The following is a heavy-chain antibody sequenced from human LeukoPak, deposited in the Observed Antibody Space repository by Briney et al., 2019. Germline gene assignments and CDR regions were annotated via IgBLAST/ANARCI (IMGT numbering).Heavy chain of an antibody. D-gene: IGHD2-2*01. V-gene: IGHV3-69-1*01. CDR2: ISSNNNI. CDR3: GREDCNNVRCYGASDA. J-gene: IGHJ5*02. CDR1: GFTFSSYA. Sequence: GGSMRLSCVGSGFTFSSYAMNWVRQAPGKGLEWVASISSNNNIYYADSVKGRFTISRDNAKNSLSLQMNSLRGEDTAVYYCGREDCNNVRCYGASDAWGQGTLVTVSS.